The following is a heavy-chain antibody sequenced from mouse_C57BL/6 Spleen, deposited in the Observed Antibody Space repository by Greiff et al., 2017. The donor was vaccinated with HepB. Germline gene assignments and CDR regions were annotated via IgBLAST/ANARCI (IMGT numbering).Heavy chain of an antibody. CDR3: ARFGSSYGFAY. CDR2: IRNKANGYTT. V-gene: IGHV7-3*01. CDR1: GFTFTDYY. Sequence: EVQLVESGGGLVQPGGSLSLSCAASGFTFTDYYISWVRQPPGKALEWLGFIRNKANGYTTEYSASVKGRFTISRDNSQSILYLQMNALRAEDSATYYCARFGSSYGFAYWGQGTLVTVSA. J-gene: IGHJ3*01. D-gene: IGHD1-1*01.